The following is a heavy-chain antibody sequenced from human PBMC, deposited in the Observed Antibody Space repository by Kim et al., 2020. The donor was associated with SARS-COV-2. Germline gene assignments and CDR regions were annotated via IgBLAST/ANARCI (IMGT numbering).Heavy chain of an antibody. CDR1: GFTFSNYA. Sequence: GGSLRLSCSASGFTFSNYAMHWVRQAPGKGLEYFSSINSNGHSTYYADSVKGRFTISRDNSKNTLYLQMSSLRVEDTAVYYCVKDRLQWPPAYFDLWGRGTLVTISS. CDR2: INSNGHST. CDR3: VKDRLQWPPAYFDL. J-gene: IGHJ2*01. V-gene: IGHV3-64D*06. D-gene: IGHD6-19*01.